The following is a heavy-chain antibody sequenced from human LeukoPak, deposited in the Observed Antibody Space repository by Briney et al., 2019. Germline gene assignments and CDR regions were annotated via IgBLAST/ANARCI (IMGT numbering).Heavy chain of an antibody. CDR2: ISSSGSTI. Sequence: PGGSLRLSCAASGFTFSSYEMNWVRQAPGKGLEWVSYISSSGSTIYYADSVKGRFTISRDNAKNSLYLQMNSLRAEDTAVYYCVRADIAVAGTYDYWGQGTLVTVSS. J-gene: IGHJ4*02. D-gene: IGHD6-19*01. V-gene: IGHV3-48*03. CDR3: VRADIAVAGTYDY. CDR1: GFTFSSYE.